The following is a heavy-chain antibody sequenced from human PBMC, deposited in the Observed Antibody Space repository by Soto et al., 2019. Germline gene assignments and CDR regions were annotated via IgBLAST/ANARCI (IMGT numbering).Heavy chain of an antibody. D-gene: IGHD2-8*02. CDR1: GGSISSSAYY. J-gene: IGHJ3*01. CDR2: VYYTGIT. V-gene: IGHV4-39*01. Sequence: SETLSLTCTVSGGSISSSAYYWGWIRQSPGKGLEWIGSVYYTGITDYKSSLESRISISADTSRNQLSLRLNSMTAADTGIYFCARQGRTGYCTGGNCYPTFDVWGQGTLVTVSS. CDR3: ARQGRTGYCTGGNCYPTFDV.